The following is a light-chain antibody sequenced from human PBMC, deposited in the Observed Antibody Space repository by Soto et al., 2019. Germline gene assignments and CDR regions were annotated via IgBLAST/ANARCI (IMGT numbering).Light chain of an antibody. Sequence: QSVLTQPASVTGAPGQSSTISCTGTSSDVGGYNYVSWYQQHPGKAPKLMIYDVSNRPSGVSNRFSGSKSGNTASLTISGLQAEDEADYSCSSYTSSSPPYCVFGTGTKVPVL. CDR1: SSDVGGYNY. V-gene: IGLV2-14*01. J-gene: IGLJ1*01. CDR3: SSYTSSSPPYCV. CDR2: DVS.